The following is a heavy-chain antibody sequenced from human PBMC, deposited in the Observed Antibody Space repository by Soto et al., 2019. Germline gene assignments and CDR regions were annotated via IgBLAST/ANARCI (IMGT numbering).Heavy chain of an antibody. CDR2: IYHSGST. CDR3: ASSSSWYKYYFDY. D-gene: IGHD6-13*01. V-gene: IGHV4-30-2*01. Sequence: QLQLQESGSGLVKPSQTLSLTCAVSGGSISSGGYSWSWIRQPPGKGLEWIGYIYHSGSTYYNPSLKRRVTISVDRSKNQFSPKLSSVTAADTAVYYCASSSSWYKYYFDYWGQGTLVTVSS. J-gene: IGHJ4*02. CDR1: GGSISSGGYS.